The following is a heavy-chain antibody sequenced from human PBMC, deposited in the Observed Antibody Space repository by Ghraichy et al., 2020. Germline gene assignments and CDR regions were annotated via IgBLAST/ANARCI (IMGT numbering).Heavy chain of an antibody. CDR1: GYTFTSYD. D-gene: IGHD6-6*01. CDR2: MNPNSGNT. V-gene: IGHV1-8*01. CDR3: ARGTVMRDIAARPYYFDY. Sequence: ASVKVSCKASGYTFTSYDINWVRQAIGQGLEWMGWMNPNSGNTGYAQKFQGRVTMTRNTSISTAYMELSSLRSEDTAVYYCARGTVMRDIAARPYYFDYWGQGTLVTVSS. J-gene: IGHJ4*02.